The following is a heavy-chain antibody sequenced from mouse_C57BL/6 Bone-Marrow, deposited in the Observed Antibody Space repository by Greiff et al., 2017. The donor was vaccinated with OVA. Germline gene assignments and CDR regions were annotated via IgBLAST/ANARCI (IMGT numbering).Heavy chain of an antibody. V-gene: IGHV14-1*01. CDR1: GFNIKDYY. Sequence: EVQLQQSGAELVRPGASVKLSCTASGFNIKDYYMHWVKPRPEQGLEWIGRIDPEDGDTEYAPKFQGKATMTADTASNTAYLQLSSLTSEDTAVYYCTTVGGQGMDYWGQGTSVTVSS. D-gene: IGHD3-3*01. J-gene: IGHJ4*01. CDR3: TTVGGQGMDY. CDR2: IDPEDGDT.